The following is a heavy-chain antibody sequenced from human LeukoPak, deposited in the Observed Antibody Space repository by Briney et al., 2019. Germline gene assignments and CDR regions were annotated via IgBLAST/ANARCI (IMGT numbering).Heavy chain of an antibody. CDR2: IYYSGST. CDR1: GGSIRSSSYY. Sequence: SETLSLTCTVSGGSIRSSSYYWGWIRQPPGKGLEWIGSIYYSGSTYYNPSLKSRVTMSVDTSKNQFSLELSSVTAADTAVYYCARHEGGYDILTGYFTHGFDIWGQGTMVTVSS. V-gene: IGHV4-39*01. J-gene: IGHJ3*02. D-gene: IGHD3-9*01. CDR3: ARHEGGYDILTGYFTHGFDI.